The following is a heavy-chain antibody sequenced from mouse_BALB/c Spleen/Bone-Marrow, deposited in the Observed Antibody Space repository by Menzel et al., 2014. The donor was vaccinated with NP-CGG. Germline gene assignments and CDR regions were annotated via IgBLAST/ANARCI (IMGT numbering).Heavy chain of an antibody. J-gene: IGHJ2*01. D-gene: IGHD4-1*01. Sequence: EVKLVESGGGLVQPGGSRKLSCAASGFTFSSFGMHWVRQAPEKGLEWIAYLSSDSGAIFYADTVKGRFTISRDNPKNTLVLQRTSLRSEDTAIYCCTRGGNWEDFDYGGQGTTLTVSS. CDR2: LSSDSGAI. CDR3: TRGGNWEDFDY. CDR1: GFTFSSFG. V-gene: IGHV5-17*02.